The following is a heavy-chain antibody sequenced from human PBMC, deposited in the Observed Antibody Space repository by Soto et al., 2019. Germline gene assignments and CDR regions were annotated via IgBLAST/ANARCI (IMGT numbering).Heavy chain of an antibody. CDR3: AREENCRGGTCYSEYFHR. D-gene: IGHD2-15*01. Sequence: ASVKVSCKTSGYIFTAYSMHWVRQAPGQGLEWMGVVNPSGGSAHYAQSFEGRVTLTRDTSTSTFYMELSSLRSEDTAVYYCAREENCRGGTCYSEYFHRWGQGTLGTVSS. CDR2: VNPSGGSA. J-gene: IGHJ1*01. CDR1: GYIFTAYS. V-gene: IGHV1-46*01.